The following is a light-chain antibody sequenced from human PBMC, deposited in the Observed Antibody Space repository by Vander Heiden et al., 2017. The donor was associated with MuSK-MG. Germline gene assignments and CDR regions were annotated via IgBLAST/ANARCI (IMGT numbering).Light chain of an antibody. CDR2: WAA. J-gene: IGKJ1*01. V-gene: IGKV4-1*01. CDR1: QSVFYSSKNKSY. CDR3: QQEHSLPWT. Sequence: DIVMTQSPASLAGSLGERAIINGKSTQSVFYSSKNKSYLAWYQQKPGQSAHLLIYWAATREAGVTDRFSGSGSGADFTLTISSLQAADVAVSYCQQEHSLPWTFGEGTKVEIK.